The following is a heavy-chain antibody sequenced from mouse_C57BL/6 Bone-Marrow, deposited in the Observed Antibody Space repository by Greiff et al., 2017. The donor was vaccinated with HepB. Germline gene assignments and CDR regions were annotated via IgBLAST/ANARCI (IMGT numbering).Heavy chain of an antibody. D-gene: IGHD2-4*01. CDR1: GFTFSDYG. CDR2: ISSGSSTI. CDR3: ARRLRRAWFAY. Sequence: EVKLVESGGGLVKPGGSLKLSCAASGFTFSDYGMHWVRQAPEKGLEWVAYISSGSSTIYYADTVKGRFTISRDNAKHTLFLQMTSLRAEDTAMYYCARRLRRAWFAYWGQGTLVTVSA. J-gene: IGHJ3*01. V-gene: IGHV5-17*01.